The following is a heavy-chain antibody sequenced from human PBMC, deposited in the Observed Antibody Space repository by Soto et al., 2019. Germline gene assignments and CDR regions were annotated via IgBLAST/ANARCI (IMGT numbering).Heavy chain of an antibody. CDR3: ARDLSGAGYSYGPGPYGMDV. Sequence: GGSLRLSCAASGFTFSSYSMNWVRQAPGKGLEWVSSISSSSSYIYYADSVKGRFTISRDNAKNSLYLQMNSLRAEDTAVYYCARDLSGAGYSYGPGPYGMDVWGQGTTVTVSS. J-gene: IGHJ6*02. V-gene: IGHV3-21*01. CDR1: GFTFSSYS. CDR2: ISSSSSYI. D-gene: IGHD5-18*01.